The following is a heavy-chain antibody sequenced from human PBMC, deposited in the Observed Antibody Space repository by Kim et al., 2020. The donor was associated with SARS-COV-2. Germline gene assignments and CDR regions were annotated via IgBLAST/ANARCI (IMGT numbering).Heavy chain of an antibody. CDR2: IGSSGDT. V-gene: IGHV3-13*01. Sequence: GGSLRLSCAASGFPFSTYDVHWVRQPTGEGLEWVSSIGSSGDTYYLGSVKGRFTISRENAKNSFYLQMNSLGDGDTAVYYCARVNSGMGRYHFDHWGQGILVTVSS. J-gene: IGHJ4*02. D-gene: IGHD3-16*02. CDR3: ARVNSGMGRYHFDH. CDR1: GFPFSTYD.